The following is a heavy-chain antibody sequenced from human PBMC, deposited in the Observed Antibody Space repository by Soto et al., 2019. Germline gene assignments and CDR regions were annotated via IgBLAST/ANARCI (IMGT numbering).Heavy chain of an antibody. CDR1: GFTFSSYA. J-gene: IGHJ5*02. Sequence: QVQLVKSGGGVVQPGRSLRLSCAASGFTFSSYAMHWVRQAPGKGLEWVAVISYDGSNKYYADSVKGRFTISRDNSKATLYLQMNSLRAEDTALYYCASDSRASWGQGTLVTVSS. CDR3: ASDSRAS. CDR2: ISYDGSNK. V-gene: IGHV3-30-3*01.